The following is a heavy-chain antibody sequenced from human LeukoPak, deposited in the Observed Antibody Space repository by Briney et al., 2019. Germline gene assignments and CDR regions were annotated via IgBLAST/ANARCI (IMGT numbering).Heavy chain of an antibody. J-gene: IGHJ4*02. D-gene: IGHD5-12*01. CDR2: IGSRSRTT. Sequence: GGSLRLSCAASGFTFSSNSMNWVRQAPGKGLEWVSYIGSRSRTTYYADSVKGRFTISRDNAKNSLYLQMNSLRDEDTAVYYCARLRLRKMDYWGQGTLVTVSS. CDR3: ARLRLRKMDY. CDR1: GFTFSSNS. V-gene: IGHV3-48*02.